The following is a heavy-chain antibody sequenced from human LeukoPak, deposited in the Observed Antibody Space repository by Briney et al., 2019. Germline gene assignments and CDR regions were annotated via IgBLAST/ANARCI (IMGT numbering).Heavy chain of an antibody. D-gene: IGHD3-22*01. J-gene: IGHJ4*02. CDR3: AKVTGDYYDTSGAFDY. Sequence: GGSLRLSCAASGFIFSSYGMHWVRQAPGKGLEWVARIWHDGSNDDYADSVKGRFTISRDKSKNTLYLQMNSLRAEDTAIYYCAKVTGDYYDTSGAFDYWGQGTLVTVSS. V-gene: IGHV3-33*03. CDR2: IWHDGSND. CDR1: GFIFSSYG.